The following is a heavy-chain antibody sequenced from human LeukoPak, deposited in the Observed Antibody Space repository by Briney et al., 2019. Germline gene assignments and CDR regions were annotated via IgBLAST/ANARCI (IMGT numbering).Heavy chain of an antibody. CDR3: ATICSTSCYGYYMDV. D-gene: IGHD2-2*01. J-gene: IGHJ6*03. CDR2: IGTAGDT. CDR1: GFTFSSYD. Sequence: GGSLRLSCAASGFTFSSYDMHWVRQATGKGLEWVSAIGTAGDTYYPGSVKGRFTISRENAKNSLYLQMNSLRAGDTAVYYCATICSTSCYGYYMDVWGKGTTVTVSS. V-gene: IGHV3-13*01.